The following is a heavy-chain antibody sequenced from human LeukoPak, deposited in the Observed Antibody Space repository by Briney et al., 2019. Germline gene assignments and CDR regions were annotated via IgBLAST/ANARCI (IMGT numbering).Heavy chain of an antibody. CDR3: ARHRGYSCEPFDY. V-gene: IGHV4-59*08. J-gene: IGHJ4*02. CDR2: IYYSGST. Sequence: SETLSLTCTVSGGSISSYYWSWIRQPPGKGLEWIGYIYYSGSTNYNPSLKSRVTISVDTSKNQFSLKLSSVTAADTAVFYCARHRGYSCEPFDYWGQGTLVTVSS. D-gene: IGHD5-18*01. CDR1: GGSISSYY.